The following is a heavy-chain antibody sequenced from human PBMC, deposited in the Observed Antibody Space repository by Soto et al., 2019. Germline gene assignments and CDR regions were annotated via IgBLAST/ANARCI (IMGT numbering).Heavy chain of an antibody. CDR3: ARDTYYYDSSGLLDY. Sequence: QVQLVESGGGWVKPGGSLRLSCAASGFSCSDYYMSWIRQAPGKGLGAVADISSSGSTIYYADSVNGRFTISRDNAKNSLYLQKNSLRAEDTAVYYCARDTYYYDSSGLLDYWGQGTLVTVSS. CDR1: GFSCSDYY. J-gene: IGHJ4*02. D-gene: IGHD3-22*01. CDR2: ISSSGSTI. V-gene: IGHV3-11*01.